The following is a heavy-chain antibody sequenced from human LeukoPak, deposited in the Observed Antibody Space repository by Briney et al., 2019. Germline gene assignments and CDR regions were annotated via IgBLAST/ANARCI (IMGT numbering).Heavy chain of an antibody. V-gene: IGHV4-30-2*01. J-gene: IGHJ4*02. CDR3: AILPSQWLQPKRNY. CDR2: IYHSGST. D-gene: IGHD6-19*01. CDR1: GGSISSGGYY. Sequence: PSQTLSLTCTVSGGSISSGGYYWSWIRQPPGKGLEWIGYIYHSGSTYYNPSLKSRVTISVDRSKNQFSLKLSSVTAADTAVYYCAILPSQWLQPKRNYWGQGTLVTVSS.